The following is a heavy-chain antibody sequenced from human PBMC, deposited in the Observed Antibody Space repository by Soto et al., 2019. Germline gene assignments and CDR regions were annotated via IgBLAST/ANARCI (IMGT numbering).Heavy chain of an antibody. CDR2: ISWNSGSI. CDR1: GFTFDDYA. Sequence: PGGSLRLSCAASGFTFDDYAMHWVRQAPGKGLEWVSGISWNSGSIGYADSVKGRFTISRDNAKNSLYLQMNSLRAEDTALYYCAKDIISEEEKRSVYYYGSGSYNWFDPWGQGTLVTVSS. J-gene: IGHJ5*02. D-gene: IGHD3-10*01. CDR3: AKDIISEEEKRSVYYYGSGSYNWFDP. V-gene: IGHV3-9*01.